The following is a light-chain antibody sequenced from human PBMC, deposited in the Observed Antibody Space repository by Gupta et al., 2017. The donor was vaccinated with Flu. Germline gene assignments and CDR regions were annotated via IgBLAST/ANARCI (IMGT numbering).Light chain of an antibody. CDR2: YAS. J-gene: IGKJ2*01. Sequence: ATLSLSPGERATLSCRSSQSVSSYLSWYQQKTGQASRLLINYASTSATGIPARLSGSGSGTDFTRLISSLETEDVAVYYCQQRRNRPLYTFGQGTKLEIK. V-gene: IGKV3-11*01. CDR3: QQRRNRPLYT. CDR1: QSVSSY.